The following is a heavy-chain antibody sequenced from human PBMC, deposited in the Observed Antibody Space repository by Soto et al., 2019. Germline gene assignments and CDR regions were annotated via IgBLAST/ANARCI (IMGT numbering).Heavy chain of an antibody. CDR1: GGSISTCK. V-gene: IGHV4-59*08. D-gene: IGHD2-15*01. J-gene: IGHJ3*02. CDR2: IYYSGST. CDR3: ARQGACRDDAFDI. Sequence: QVQLQESGPGLVKPSETLSLTCNVSGGSISTCKWSWIRQPPRKGLEWIGYIYYSGSTNYKPSLKSRLTISVDTSKNQFSLKLSSVTAADTAVYYCARQGACRDDAFDIWGQGTMVTVSS.